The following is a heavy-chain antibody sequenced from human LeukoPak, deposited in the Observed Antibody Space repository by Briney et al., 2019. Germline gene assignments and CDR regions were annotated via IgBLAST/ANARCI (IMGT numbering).Heavy chain of an antibody. D-gene: IGHD5-12*01. CDR3: AKSGYSGYDTGDWFDP. J-gene: IGHJ5*02. CDR1: GFTLDDYA. Sequence: PGRSLRLSCAAAGFTLDDYAMHWGRHAPGKGLERVSGISWNSGSIGYADSVKGRFTISRDNAKNSLYLQMNSLRAEDTALYYCAKSGYSGYDTGDWFDPWGQGTLVTVSS. CDR2: ISWNSGSI. V-gene: IGHV3-9*01.